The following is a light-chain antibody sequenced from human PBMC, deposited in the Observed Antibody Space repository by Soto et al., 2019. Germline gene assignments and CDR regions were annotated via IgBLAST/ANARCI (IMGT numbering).Light chain of an antibody. V-gene: IGKV3-15*01. CDR1: QSVSID. CDR2: GAS. Sequence: EIVMTQSPATLSVSPGERATLSCRASQSVSIDLAWYQQKPGQAPRLLIYGASRRATGFPARFSGSGSGTDFTLTISSLQSEDFATYYCQQYNSYSTFGQGTKVDI. CDR3: QQYNSYST. J-gene: IGKJ1*01.